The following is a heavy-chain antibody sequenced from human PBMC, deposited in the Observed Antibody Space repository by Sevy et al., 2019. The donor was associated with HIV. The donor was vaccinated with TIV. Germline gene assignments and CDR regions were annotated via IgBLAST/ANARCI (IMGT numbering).Heavy chain of an antibody. CDR3: ARGALNSSGWQPFDY. Sequence: GSVKVSCKASGYTFTSYGISWVRQAPGQGLEWMGWISAYNGNTNYAQKLQGRVTMTTDTSTSTAYMELRSLRSDDTAVYYCARGALNSSGWQPFDYWGQGTLVTVSS. D-gene: IGHD6-19*01. CDR2: ISAYNGNT. J-gene: IGHJ4*02. V-gene: IGHV1-18*01. CDR1: GYTFTSYG.